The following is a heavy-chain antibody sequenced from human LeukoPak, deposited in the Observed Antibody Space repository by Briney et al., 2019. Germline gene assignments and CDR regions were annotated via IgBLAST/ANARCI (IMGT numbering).Heavy chain of an antibody. Sequence: GGSLRLSCAASGLTFSSYAMTWVRQAPGKGLEWVSGISASSGRTYYADSVKGRFTISRDNSKNTLFLQMNSLRAEDTAVYYCARADSSWSMYYYYYMDVWGKGTTVTVSS. V-gene: IGHV3-23*01. CDR3: ARADSSWSMYYYYYMDV. D-gene: IGHD6-13*01. CDR1: GLTFSSYA. J-gene: IGHJ6*03. CDR2: ISASSGRT.